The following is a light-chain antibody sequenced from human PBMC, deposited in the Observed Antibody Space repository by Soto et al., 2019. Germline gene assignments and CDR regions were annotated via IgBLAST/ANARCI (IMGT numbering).Light chain of an antibody. Sequence: DIQMTQSPSSLSASVGDRVTITCRASQTISGNLNWYQQKPGKAPKLLIYSTSSFQSGVPSRFRGSGGWTDFTLTISSLDPEDFATYYCQQSFSRPWTFGQGTKVGIK. V-gene: IGKV1-39*01. J-gene: IGKJ1*01. CDR1: QTISGN. CDR3: QQSFSRPWT. CDR2: STS.